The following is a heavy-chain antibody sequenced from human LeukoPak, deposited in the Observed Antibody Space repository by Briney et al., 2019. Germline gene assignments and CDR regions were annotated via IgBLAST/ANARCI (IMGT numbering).Heavy chain of an antibody. CDR2: ISSSGSTI. D-gene: IGHD2-15*01. J-gene: IGHJ4*02. CDR1: GFTFSSYS. V-gene: IGHV3-48*02. Sequence: GGSLRLSCAASGFTFSSYSMNWVRQAPGKGLEWVSYISSSGSTIYYADSVKGRFTISRDNAKSSMWLQMNSLRDEDTAVYYCARDRTPFYWGQGSLVTVSS. CDR3: ARDRTPFY.